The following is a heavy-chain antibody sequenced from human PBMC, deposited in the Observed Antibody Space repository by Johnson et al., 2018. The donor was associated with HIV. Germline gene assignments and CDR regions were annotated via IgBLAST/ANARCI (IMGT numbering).Heavy chain of an antibody. Sequence: VQLVESGGGLVLPGGSLTLACAASGFTFSGSAMHWVRPASGSGLEWVGLIRSNGNTYATVYAASVKGRFTISRDDSQNTAYLQMNSLKTEDTAVYYCTKFVGYCSGGGCYTPGDIWGQGTMVTVSS. J-gene: IGHJ3*02. D-gene: IGHD2-15*01. CDR1: GFTFSGSA. CDR2: IRSNGNTYAT. CDR3: TKFVGYCSGGGCYTPGDI. V-gene: IGHV3-73*02.